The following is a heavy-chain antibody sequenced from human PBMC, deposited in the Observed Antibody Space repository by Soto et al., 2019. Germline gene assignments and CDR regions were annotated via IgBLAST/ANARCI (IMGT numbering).Heavy chain of an antibody. CDR1: GFTLRTFA. Sequence: GGSLRLSCAASGFTLRTFAIHWVRQAPGKGLEYVSGISNDGGITYYANSVKGRFTISRDNSKNTLYLQMDSLRAEDMAVYYCARDPYDSSDLKWFDFWGQGTLVTVSS. D-gene: IGHD3-22*01. CDR3: ARDPYDSSDLKWFDF. CDR2: ISNDGGIT. V-gene: IGHV3-64*01. J-gene: IGHJ5*01.